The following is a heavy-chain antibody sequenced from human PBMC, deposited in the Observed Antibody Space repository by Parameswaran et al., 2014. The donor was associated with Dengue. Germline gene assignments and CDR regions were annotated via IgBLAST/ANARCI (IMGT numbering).Heavy chain of an antibody. D-gene: IGHD1-26*01. Sequence: VRQAPGKGLEWLSYISSSSTIFYADSVKGRFTISRDNVKNSLYLQMNSLRDEDTAVYFCATWGAVAYWGQGTLVTVSS. CDR3: ATWGAVAY. J-gene: IGHJ4*02. CDR2: ISSSSTI. V-gene: IGHV3-48*02.